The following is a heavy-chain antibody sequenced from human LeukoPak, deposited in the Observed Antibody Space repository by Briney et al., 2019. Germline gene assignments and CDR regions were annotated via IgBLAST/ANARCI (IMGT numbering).Heavy chain of an antibody. CDR2: INWNGDKI. V-gene: IGHV3-9*01. J-gene: IGHJ4*02. D-gene: IGHD3-10*01. CDR3: AAHYYGAGTSQSDY. CDR1: GFTLGDSA. Sequence: GGSLRLSCAASGFTLGDSAVHWVRQAPGKGLQWVSGINWNGDKIAYADSVRGRFTISRDNAKNTLYLQMNSLRTEDTAFYYCAAHYYGAGTSQSDYWGQGTLVTVSS.